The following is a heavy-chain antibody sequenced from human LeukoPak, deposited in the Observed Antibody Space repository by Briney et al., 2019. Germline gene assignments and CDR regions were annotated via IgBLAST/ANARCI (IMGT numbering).Heavy chain of an antibody. CDR1: GHNFTNYW. D-gene: IGHD6-13*01. J-gene: IGHJ4*02. CDR2: IYPDDSDT. CDR3: ARQGSYSSSWYNIDY. Sequence: GASLKISCKGSGHNFTNYWIGWVRQMPGKGLEWVGMIYPDDSDTRYSPSFQGQVTISADKSINTACLQWGSLKASDTAMYYCARQGSYSSSWYNIDYWGQGTPVTVSS. V-gene: IGHV5-51*01.